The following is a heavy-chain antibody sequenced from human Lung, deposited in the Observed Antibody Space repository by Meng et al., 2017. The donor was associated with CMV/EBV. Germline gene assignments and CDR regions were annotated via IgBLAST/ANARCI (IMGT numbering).Heavy chain of an antibody. CDR2: IKQDESEK. CDR3: ARLPQTITRDYWGYQFDY. CDR1: GFTFSSYW. D-gene: IGHD7-27*01. Sequence: GGSXRLXXAASGFTFSSYWMSWVRQAPGKGLEWVANIKQDESEKYYVDSVKGRFTISRDNAKNSLYLQLNTLRADDTAVYYCARLPQTITRDYWGYQFDYXGQGXLVTVSS. V-gene: IGHV3-7*01. J-gene: IGHJ4*02.